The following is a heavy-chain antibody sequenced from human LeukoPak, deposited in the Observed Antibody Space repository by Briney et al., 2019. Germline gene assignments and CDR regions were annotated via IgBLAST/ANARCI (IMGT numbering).Heavy chain of an antibody. D-gene: IGHD3-22*01. V-gene: IGHV3-33*01. CDR1: GFTFSSYG. Sequence: PGGSLRLSCAASGFTFSSYGMHWVREAPGKGLEWVAVIWYDGSNKYYADSVKGRFTISRDNSKNTLYLQMNSLRAEDTAVYYCARDTGSGYYFRYFDYWGQGTLVTVSS. J-gene: IGHJ4*02. CDR2: IWYDGSNK. CDR3: ARDTGSGYYFRYFDY.